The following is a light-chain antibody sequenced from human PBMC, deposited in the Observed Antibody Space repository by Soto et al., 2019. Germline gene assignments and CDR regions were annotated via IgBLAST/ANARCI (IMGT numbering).Light chain of an antibody. CDR2: EVS. Sequence: QSALTQPPSASGSPGQSVTITCSGTSSDVGEENYVSWYQQHPGKVPKLILYEVSKRPSGVPDRFSGSRSGNTASLTVSGLQAEDEADYYCSSYAGRSNVFGTGTKLTVL. J-gene: IGLJ1*01. V-gene: IGLV2-8*01. CDR1: SSDVGEENY. CDR3: SSYAGRSNV.